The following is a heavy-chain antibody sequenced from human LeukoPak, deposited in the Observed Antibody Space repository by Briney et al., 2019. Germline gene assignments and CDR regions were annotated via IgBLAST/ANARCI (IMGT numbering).Heavy chain of an antibody. CDR3: ARGVRVTATGTDWFDP. CDR2: INPNSGST. J-gene: IGHJ5*02. Sequence: ASVEVSCKASGYTFTSSYMHWVRQAPGQGLERMGIINPNSGSTTYAQKFQGRVTMTRDTSTSTVYMELSSLRSEDRAVYFCARGVRVTATGTDWFDPWGQGTLVTVSS. CDR1: GYTFTSSY. D-gene: IGHD3-9*01. V-gene: IGHV1-46*01.